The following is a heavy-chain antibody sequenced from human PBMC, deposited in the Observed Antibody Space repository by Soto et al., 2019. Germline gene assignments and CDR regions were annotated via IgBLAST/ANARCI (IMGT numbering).Heavy chain of an antibody. D-gene: IGHD6-13*01. CDR1: GFTFTTAW. CDR2: IKSKTDGGTP. Sequence: GGSLRLSCAASGFTFTTAWINWVRQAPGKGLEWVGRIKSKTDGGTPDFAAPVRGRFTISRDNSKNTLYLQMNSLRAEDTAVYYCAKDPQQLIVYFDYWGQGTQVTVSS. V-gene: IGHV3-15*07. J-gene: IGHJ4*02. CDR3: AKDPQQLIVYFDY.